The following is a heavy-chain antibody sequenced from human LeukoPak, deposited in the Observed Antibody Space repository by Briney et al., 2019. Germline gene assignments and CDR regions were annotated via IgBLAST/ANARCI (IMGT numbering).Heavy chain of an antibody. J-gene: IGHJ6*02. CDR3: AREKYYYDSSGYYHIYGMDV. CDR2: ISSSSSYI. V-gene: IGHV3-21*01. Sequence: GGSLRLSCAASGFTFSSYSMNWVRQAPGKGLEWVSSISSSSSYIYYADSVKGRFTISRDNAKNSLYLQMNSPRAEDTAVYYCAREKYYYDSSGYYHIYGMDVWGQGTTVTVPS. D-gene: IGHD3-22*01. CDR1: GFTFSSYS.